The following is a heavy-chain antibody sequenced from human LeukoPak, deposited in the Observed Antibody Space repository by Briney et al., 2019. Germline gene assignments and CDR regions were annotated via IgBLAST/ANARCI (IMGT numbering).Heavy chain of an antibody. V-gene: IGHV3-74*01. CDR3: AFPHDSGFDY. D-gene: IGHD1-1*01. J-gene: IGHJ4*02. CDR2: INTDGIST. Sequence: GGSLRLSCAASGFTFRSYWMHWVRQAPGKGLVWVARINTDGISTSYADSVKGRFTISRDNAKNTLYLQMNSLRAEDTAVYYCAFPHDSGFDYWGQGTLVTVSS. CDR1: GFTFRSYW.